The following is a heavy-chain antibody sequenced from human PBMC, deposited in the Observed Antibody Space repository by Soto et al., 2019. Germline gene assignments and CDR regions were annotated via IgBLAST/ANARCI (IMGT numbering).Heavy chain of an antibody. CDR2: ISSRTNTI. Sequence: GGSLRLSCAASGFTFPTYGMSWVRRAPGKGLEWVSYISSRTNTIYYADSVQGRFTISRDDAKNSLSLQMSSLRVEDAAVYYCVKDRRIAPAADFYFDSWGQGTLVTVSS. CDR3: VKDRRIAPAADFYFDS. CDR1: GFTFPTYG. V-gene: IGHV3-48*01. J-gene: IGHJ4*02. D-gene: IGHD2-2*01.